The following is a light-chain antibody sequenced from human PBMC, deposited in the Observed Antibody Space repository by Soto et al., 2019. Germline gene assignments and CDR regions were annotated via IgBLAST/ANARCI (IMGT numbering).Light chain of an antibody. CDR2: AAS. CDR1: ETIARY. V-gene: IGKV1-39*01. Sequence: DIELTQSPCSLSASVGDRVTITCRASETIARYLNWYQQKPGKAPNLLIYAASTLKSGFPSRFSGTGSGTDFTLTISRLQPEDFATYYCQQTYNPPRTFGQGTKVDI. J-gene: IGKJ1*01. CDR3: QQTYNPPRT.